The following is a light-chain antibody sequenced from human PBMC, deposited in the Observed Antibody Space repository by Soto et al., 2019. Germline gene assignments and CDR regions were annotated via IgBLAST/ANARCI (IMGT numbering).Light chain of an antibody. CDR1: QSISSY. Sequence: DIQMTQSPSSLSASVGDRVTITCRASQSISSYLNWYQQKPGKAPKFLTYAASSLQSGVPSRFSGSGSGTDFTLTISSLQPEDFATYYCQQSYSTPLTFGGGTKVEIK. J-gene: IGKJ4*01. CDR2: AAS. V-gene: IGKV1-39*01. CDR3: QQSYSTPLT.